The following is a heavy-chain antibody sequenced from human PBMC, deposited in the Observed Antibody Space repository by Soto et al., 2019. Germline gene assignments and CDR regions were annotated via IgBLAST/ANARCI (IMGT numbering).Heavy chain of an antibody. CDR1: GFTFSSYS. J-gene: IGHJ5*02. D-gene: IGHD6-19*01. CDR3: ARESSSGWRNWFDP. Sequence: EVQLVESGGGLVKPGGSLRLSCAASGFTFSSYSMNWVRQAPGKGLEWVSSISSSSSYIYYADSVKGRFTISRDNAKNSLYQQMNSLRAEDTAVYYCARESSSGWRNWFDPWGQGTLVTVSS. CDR2: ISSSSSYI. V-gene: IGHV3-21*01.